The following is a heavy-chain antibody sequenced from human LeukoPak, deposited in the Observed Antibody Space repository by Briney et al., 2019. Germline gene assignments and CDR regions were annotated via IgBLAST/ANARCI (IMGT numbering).Heavy chain of an antibody. V-gene: IGHV3-30*04. CDR3: ASGDRYYFDY. CDR1: GFTFSSYA. J-gene: IGHJ4*02. CDR2: ISYGGSNK. D-gene: IGHD7-27*01. Sequence: GGSLRLSCAASGFTFSSYAMHWVRQAPGKGLEWVAVISYGGSNKYYADSVKGRFTISRDNSKNTLYLQMNSLRAEDTAAYYCASGDRYYFDYWGQGTLVTVSS.